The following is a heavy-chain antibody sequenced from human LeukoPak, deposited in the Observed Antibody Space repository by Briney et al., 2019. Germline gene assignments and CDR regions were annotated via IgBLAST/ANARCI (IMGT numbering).Heavy chain of an antibody. CDR1: GGSISSDY. D-gene: IGHD7-27*01. CDR3: ARGANWGSPDH. V-gene: IGHV4-59*01. CDR2: IYYSGTT. Sequence: KPSETLSLTCTVSGGSISSDYWSWIRQSPGKGLEWIGYIYYSGTTSYNPSLKSRVTISLDTSKNQFSLKLSSVTAADTAVYYCARGANWGSPDHWGQGTLVTVSS. J-gene: IGHJ5*02.